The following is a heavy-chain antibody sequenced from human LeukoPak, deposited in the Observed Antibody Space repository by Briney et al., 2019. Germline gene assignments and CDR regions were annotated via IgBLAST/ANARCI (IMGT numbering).Heavy chain of an antibody. Sequence: SETLSLTCTVSGGSISSYYWSWIRQPAGKGLEWIGRIYTSGSTNYNPSLKSRVTISVDSSKKQFSLKLKSVTAADTAVYFCARAYSSAHYQYFDYWGQGTLVTVSS. CDR3: ARAYSSAHYQYFDY. J-gene: IGHJ4*02. CDR1: GGSISSYY. D-gene: IGHD3-22*01. V-gene: IGHV4-4*07. CDR2: IYTSGST.